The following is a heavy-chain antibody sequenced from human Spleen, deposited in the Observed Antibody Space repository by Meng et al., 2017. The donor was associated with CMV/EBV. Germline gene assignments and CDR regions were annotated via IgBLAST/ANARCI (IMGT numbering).Heavy chain of an antibody. J-gene: IGHJ6*02. D-gene: IGHD1-14*01. Sequence: GGSLILSCRASGFTFGDDHMSWVRKAPGKGLEWVGFIRNKISGGTTEYAASVRGRFTISRDDSKSTVDLQMNSLKMEDTAVYYCTRDNIGKGMDVWGQGTTVTVSS. CDR2: IRNKISGGTT. CDR3: TRDNIGKGMDV. V-gene: IGHV3-49*04. CDR1: GFTFGDDH.